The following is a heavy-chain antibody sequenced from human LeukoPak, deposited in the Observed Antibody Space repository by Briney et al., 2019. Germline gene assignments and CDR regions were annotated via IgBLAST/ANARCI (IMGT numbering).Heavy chain of an antibody. D-gene: IGHD4-17*01. Sequence: SQTLSLTCTVSGGSVSSGDYYWSWIRQPPGKGPEWIGYIYHTGDTYHNPSLKSRATISVDTAKNQFSLRLSFVTATDTAVYFCAGDQGDYGDYGWFDPWGQGTQVTVSS. V-gene: IGHV4-30-4*01. CDR1: GGSVSSGDYY. CDR3: AGDQGDYGDYGWFDP. CDR2: IYHTGDT. J-gene: IGHJ5*02.